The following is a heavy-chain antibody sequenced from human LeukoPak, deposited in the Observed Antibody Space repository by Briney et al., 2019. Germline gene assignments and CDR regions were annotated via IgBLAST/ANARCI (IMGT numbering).Heavy chain of an antibody. CDR2: ISSSGSAI. J-gene: IGHJ4*02. D-gene: IGHD4-17*01. CDR1: GFTFSDYY. CDR3: AKPRTPMTSFFDY. V-gene: IGHV3-11*04. Sequence: GGSLRLSCADSGFTFSDYYMSWIRQAPGKGLEWISCISSSGSAIYYADSVKGRFTISRDNAKNSLYLQMNSLRAEDTAAYYCAKPRTPMTSFFDYWGQGTLVTVSS.